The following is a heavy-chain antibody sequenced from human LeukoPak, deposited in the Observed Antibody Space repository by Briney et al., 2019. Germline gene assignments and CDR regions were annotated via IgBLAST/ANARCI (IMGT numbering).Heavy chain of an antibody. V-gene: IGHV1-2*02. J-gene: IGHJ5*02. CDR1: GHTFTDYF. CDR2: MNPNSGGT. Sequence: ASVKVSCKASGHTFTDYFIHWMRQAPGQRLEWMGWMNPNSGGTKYAEKFQGRVTMSRDTSISTAYMELSRLRSDDTAVYYCTKVGFNAWGQGTLVTVSS. CDR3: TKVGFNA.